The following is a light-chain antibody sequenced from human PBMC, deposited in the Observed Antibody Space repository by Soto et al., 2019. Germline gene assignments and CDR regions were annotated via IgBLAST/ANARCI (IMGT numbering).Light chain of an antibody. CDR2: DVS. V-gene: IGLV2-11*01. Sequence: QSALTQPRSVSGSPGQSVTISCTGTSSDVGGYNYVSWYQQHPGKAPKLMIYDVSKRPSGVPDRFSGSMSGNTASLTISGLQAEDEADYYCCSYAGSYTWVFGGGTKVTVL. J-gene: IGLJ3*02. CDR3: CSYAGSYTWV. CDR1: SSDVGGYNY.